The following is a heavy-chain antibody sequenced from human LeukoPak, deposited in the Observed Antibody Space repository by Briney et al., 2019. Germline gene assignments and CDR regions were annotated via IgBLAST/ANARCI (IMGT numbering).Heavy chain of an antibody. CDR3: AKGYSGYDWGTDWFDS. J-gene: IGHJ5*01. CDR1: GFTFSSYG. CDR2: IWYDGSNK. D-gene: IGHD5-12*01. Sequence: GGSLRLSCAVSGFTFSSYGMYWVRQAPGKGLEWVVVIWYDGSNKYYADSVKGRFTISRDNSKNTLYLQMNSLRAEDTAVYYCAKGYSGYDWGTDWFDSWGQGTLVTVSS. V-gene: IGHV3-33*06.